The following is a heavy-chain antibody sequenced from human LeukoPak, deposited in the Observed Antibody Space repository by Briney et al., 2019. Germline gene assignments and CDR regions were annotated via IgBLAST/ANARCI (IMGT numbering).Heavy chain of an antibody. CDR3: ARVWCSSSSCYSSADL. V-gene: IGHV3-30*03. Sequence: GGSLRLSCAASGFTFSNYGMHWVRQAPGKGLEWVAVISYDGSNKYYGDSVKGRFTISRDNSKSTVYLQMNSLRAEDTAVYYCARVWCSSSSCYSSADLWGQGTLVTVSS. CDR2: ISYDGSNK. J-gene: IGHJ5*02. D-gene: IGHD2-15*01. CDR1: GFTFSNYG.